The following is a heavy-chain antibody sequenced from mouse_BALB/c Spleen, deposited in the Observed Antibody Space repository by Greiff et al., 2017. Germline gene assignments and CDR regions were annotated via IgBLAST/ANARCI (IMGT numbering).Heavy chain of an antibody. CDR3: AYYGNYDY. CDR2: IDPANGNT. V-gene: IGHV14-3*02. D-gene: IGHD2-1*01. CDR1: GFNIKDTY. J-gene: IGHJ2*01. Sequence: EVKLQESGAELVKPGASVKLSCTASGFNIKDTYMHWVKQRPEQGLEWIGRIDPANGNTKYDPKFQGKATITADTSSNTAYLQLSSLTSEDTAVYYCAYYGNYDYWGQGTTLTVSS.